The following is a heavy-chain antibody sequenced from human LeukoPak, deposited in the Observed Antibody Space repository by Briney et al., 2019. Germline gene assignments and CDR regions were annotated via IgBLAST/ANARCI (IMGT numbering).Heavy chain of an antibody. V-gene: IGHV4-4*07. CDR2: IYTSGST. CDR1: GGSISSYY. J-gene: IGHJ5*02. Sequence: SETLSLTCTVSGGSISSYYWSWIRQPAGKGLEWIGRIYTSGSTNYNPSLKSRVTMSVDTSKNQFSLKLSSVTAADTAVYYCARWCSSTSCYNLGGFDPWGQGTLVTVSS. CDR3: ARWCSSTSCYNLGGFDP. D-gene: IGHD2-2*01.